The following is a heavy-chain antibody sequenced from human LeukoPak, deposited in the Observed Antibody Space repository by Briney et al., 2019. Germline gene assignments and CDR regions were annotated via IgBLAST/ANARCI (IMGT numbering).Heavy chain of an antibody. CDR3: ARAPTPIVVVPAALGDYFDY. Sequence: ASVKVSCKASGYTFTSYALHWVRQAPGQRLEWMGWINAGNGNTKYSQKFQGRVTITRDTSASTAYVELSSLRSEDTAVYYCARAPTPIVVVPAALGDYFDYWGQGTLVTVSS. CDR1: GYTFTSYA. CDR2: INAGNGNT. J-gene: IGHJ4*02. V-gene: IGHV1-3*01. D-gene: IGHD2-2*01.